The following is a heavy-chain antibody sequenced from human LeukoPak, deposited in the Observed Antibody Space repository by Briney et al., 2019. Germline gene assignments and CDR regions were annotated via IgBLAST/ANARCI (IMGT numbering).Heavy chain of an antibody. CDR2: IWNHGSKS. J-gene: IGHJ4*02. V-gene: IGHV3-33*01. CDR3: ARSVPYGTTWYGRSDC. CDR1: GFSFSHYG. Sequence: GGSLRLSCAASGFSFSHYGMHWVRQAPGKGLEWVAIIWNHGSKSQYADSVKGRFTISRDNAMNSLYLQMDSLRVEDTAIYYCARSVPYGTTWYGRSDCWGQGTQVTVSS. D-gene: IGHD6-13*01.